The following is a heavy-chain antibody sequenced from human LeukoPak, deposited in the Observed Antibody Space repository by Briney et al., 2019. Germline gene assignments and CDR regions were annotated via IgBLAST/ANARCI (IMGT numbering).Heavy chain of an antibody. CDR3: ARDTRRAAYYYDSSGYAFDY. D-gene: IGHD3-22*01. CDR1: GFTFSSYE. V-gene: IGHV3-48*03. CDR2: ISSSGSTI. Sequence: GGSLRLSCAASGFTFSSYEMNWVRQAPGKGLEWVSYISSSGSTIYYAESVKGRFTISRDNAKNSLYLQMNSLRAEDTAVYYCARDTRRAAYYYDSSGYAFDYWGQGTLVTVSS. J-gene: IGHJ4*02.